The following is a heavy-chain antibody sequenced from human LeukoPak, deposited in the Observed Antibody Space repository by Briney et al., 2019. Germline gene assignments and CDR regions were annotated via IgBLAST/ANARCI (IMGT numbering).Heavy chain of an antibody. Sequence: GASVKVSCKASGYTFTGYYMHWMRQAPGQGLEWMGWINPNSGGTNYAQKFQGRVTMTRDTSISTAYMELSRLRSDDTAVYYCTKEGGVAVAGKNAFDIWGQGTMVTVSS. D-gene: IGHD6-19*01. CDR2: INPNSGGT. V-gene: IGHV1-2*02. J-gene: IGHJ3*02. CDR1: GYTFTGYY. CDR3: TKEGGVAVAGKNAFDI.